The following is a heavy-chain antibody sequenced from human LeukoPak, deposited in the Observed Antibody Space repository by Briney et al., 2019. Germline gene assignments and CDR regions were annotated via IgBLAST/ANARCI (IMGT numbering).Heavy chain of an antibody. D-gene: IGHD4-17*01. CDR3: AKAYGDYVSYFDC. CDR1: GFTFSNYG. V-gene: IGHV3-23*01. Sequence: PGGSLRLSCAASGFTFSNYGMTWVRQAPGKGLEWVSGIRGSGGSTYYADSVKGRFTISRDCSKNTLYLQMNYLRAEDTAVYYCAKAYGDYVSYFDCWGQGTLVTVSS. CDR2: IRGSGGST. J-gene: IGHJ4*02.